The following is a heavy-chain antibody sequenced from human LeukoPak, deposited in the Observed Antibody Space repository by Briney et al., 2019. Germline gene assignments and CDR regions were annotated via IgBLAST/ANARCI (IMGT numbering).Heavy chain of an antibody. Sequence: PSETLSLTCAVYGGSFSGYYWSWIRQPPGKGLEWIGEINHSGSTNYNPSLKSRVTISVDTPKNQFSLKLSSVTAADTAVYYCARRTLIAARDPYYFDYWGQGTLVTVSS. CDR1: GGSFSGYY. V-gene: IGHV4-34*01. D-gene: IGHD6-6*01. J-gene: IGHJ4*02. CDR3: ARRTLIAARDPYYFDY. CDR2: INHSGST.